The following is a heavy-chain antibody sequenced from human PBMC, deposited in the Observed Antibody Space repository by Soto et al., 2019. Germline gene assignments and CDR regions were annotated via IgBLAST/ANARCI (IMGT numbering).Heavy chain of an antibody. CDR3: ARGITGTRMDV. J-gene: IGHJ6*04. V-gene: IGHV4-59*08. D-gene: IGHD1-7*01. CDR1: GGSISSYY. Sequence: PSETLSLTCTVSGGSISSYYWSWIRQPPGKGLEWIGYIYYSGSTNYNPSLKSRVTISVDTSKNQFSLKLSSVTAADTAVYYCARGITGTRMDVWGKGTTVTVSS. CDR2: IYYSGST.